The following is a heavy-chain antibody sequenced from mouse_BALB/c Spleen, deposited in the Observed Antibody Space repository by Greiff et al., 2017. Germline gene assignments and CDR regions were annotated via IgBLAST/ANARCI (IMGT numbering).Heavy chain of an antibody. Sequence: EVQLVESGGGLVKPGGSLKLSCAASGFTFSSYAMSWVRQTPEKRLEWVASISSGGSTYYPDSVKGRFTISRDNARNILYLQMSSLRSEDTAMYYCAREGAMITTRFAYWGQGTLVTVSA. CDR3: AREGAMITTRFAY. CDR1: GFTFSSYA. D-gene: IGHD2-4*01. V-gene: IGHV5-6-5*01. J-gene: IGHJ3*01. CDR2: ISSGGST.